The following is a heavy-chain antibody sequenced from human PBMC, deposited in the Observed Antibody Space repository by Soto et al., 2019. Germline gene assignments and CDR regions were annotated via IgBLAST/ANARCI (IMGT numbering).Heavy chain of an antibody. CDR3: ARDQLDTAMVSGMDV. Sequence: ASVKVSCKASGGTFSNYAISWVRQAPGQGLEWMGGIIPIFGTANYAQKFQGRVTITADESTSTAYMELSSLRSEDTAVYYCARDQLDTAMVSGMDVWGQGTTVTVSS. CDR2: IIPIFGTA. D-gene: IGHD5-18*01. CDR1: GGTFSNYA. J-gene: IGHJ6*01. V-gene: IGHV1-69*13.